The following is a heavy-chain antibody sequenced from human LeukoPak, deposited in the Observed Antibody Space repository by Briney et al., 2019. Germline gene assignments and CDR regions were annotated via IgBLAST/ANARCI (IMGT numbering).Heavy chain of an antibody. CDR2: INPNSGGT. Sequence: ASVKVSCKASGYTFTGYYMHWVRQAPGQGLEWMGWINPNSGGTNYAQKFQGRVTMTRDTSISTAYMELSRLRSDDTAVYYCARAEPELLRAFDIWGQGTMVTVSS. J-gene: IGHJ3*02. CDR1: GYTFTGYY. D-gene: IGHD1-26*01. CDR3: ARAEPELLRAFDI. V-gene: IGHV1-2*02.